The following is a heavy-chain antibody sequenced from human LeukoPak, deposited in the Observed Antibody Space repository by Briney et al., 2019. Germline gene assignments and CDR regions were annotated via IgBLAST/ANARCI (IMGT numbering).Heavy chain of an antibody. CDR3: ARDPGTAMGRALDY. CDR2: INSDESTT. D-gene: IGHD5-18*01. V-gene: IGHV3-74*01. Sequence: GGSLRLSCATSGFTFSNYWMHWVRQAPGKGLVWVSRINSDESTTTYADSAKGRFTISRDNAKNTLYLQMNSLRAEDTAVYYCARDPGTAMGRALDYWGQGTLVTVSS. J-gene: IGHJ4*02. CDR1: GFTFSNYW.